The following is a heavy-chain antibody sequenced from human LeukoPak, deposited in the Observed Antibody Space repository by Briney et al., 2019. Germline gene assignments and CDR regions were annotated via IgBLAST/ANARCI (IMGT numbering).Heavy chain of an antibody. D-gene: IGHD6-19*01. J-gene: IGHJ3*02. Sequence: PGGSLRLSCAASGFTFSSYGIHWVRQAPGKGLEWVAVISNDGSNKYYADSVKGRFTISRDNSKNTLYLQMNSLRAEDTAVYYCAKVNLPYSSGSTKTRGAFDMWGQGTMVTVSS. CDR2: ISNDGSNK. CDR3: AKVNLPYSSGSTKTRGAFDM. V-gene: IGHV3-30*18. CDR1: GFTFSSYG.